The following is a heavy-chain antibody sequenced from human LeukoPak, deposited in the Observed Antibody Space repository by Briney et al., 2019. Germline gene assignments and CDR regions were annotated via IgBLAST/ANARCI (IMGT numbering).Heavy chain of an antibody. Sequence: PSETLSLTCTVSGGSISSSSYYWGWIRQPPGKGLEWIGSIYYSGSTYYNPSLKSRVTISVDTSKNQFSLKLSSVTAADTAVYYCARPSWRNNYQPLLSKNWFDPWGQGTLVTVSS. D-gene: IGHD2-21*02. CDR3: ARPSWRNNYQPLLSKNWFDP. V-gene: IGHV4-39*07. CDR1: GGSISSSSYY. J-gene: IGHJ5*02. CDR2: IYYSGST.